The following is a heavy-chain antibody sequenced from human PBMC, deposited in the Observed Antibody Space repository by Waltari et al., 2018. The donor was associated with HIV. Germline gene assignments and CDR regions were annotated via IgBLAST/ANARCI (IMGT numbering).Heavy chain of an antibody. CDR1: GFSVTNYW. J-gene: IGHJ4*02. D-gene: IGHD3-3*01. V-gene: IGHV3-74*01. CDR2: INIDGRTI. CDR3: SRDTFGEYDF. Sequence: EVQLVQSGGGLIKPGGSLRLSCAASGFSVTNYWMHWVRQSPGKGLVWASRINIDGRTIDYADSVKGRFTISRDSAKNTLSLQMNSLREEDTAVYYCSRDTFGEYDFWGQGALVTVSS.